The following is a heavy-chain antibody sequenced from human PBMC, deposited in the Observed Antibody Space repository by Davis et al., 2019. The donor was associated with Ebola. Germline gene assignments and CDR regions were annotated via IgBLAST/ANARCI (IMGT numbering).Heavy chain of an antibody. CDR3: ARGPPFDP. V-gene: IGHV4-39*07. CDR1: DGSITSPTYY. CDR2: IYHSGST. Sequence: PSETLSLTCNVSDGSITSPTYYWAWIRQPPGKGLEWFGSIYHSGSTYYTPSLDSRVSISVDTSMKQFSLKLTSVTAADTAVYYCARGPPFDPWGQGTLVTVSS. J-gene: IGHJ5*02.